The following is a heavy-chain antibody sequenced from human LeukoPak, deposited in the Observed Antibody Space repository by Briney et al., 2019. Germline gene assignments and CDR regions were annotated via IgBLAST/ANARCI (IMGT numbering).Heavy chain of an antibody. CDR2: ISAYNGNT. Sequence: ASVKVSCKASGYTFTSYGISWVRQAPGQGLEWMGWISAYNGNTNYAQKLQGRVTMTTDTSTSTAYMELRSLRSDDTAVYYCARDRWARKVAATEGHPNYGMDVWGQGTTVTVSS. CDR1: GYTFTSYG. CDR3: ARDRWARKVAATEGHPNYGMDV. J-gene: IGHJ6*02. D-gene: IGHD2-15*01. V-gene: IGHV1-18*01.